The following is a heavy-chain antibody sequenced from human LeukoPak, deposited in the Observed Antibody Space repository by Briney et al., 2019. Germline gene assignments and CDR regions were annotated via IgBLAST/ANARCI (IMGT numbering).Heavy chain of an antibody. CDR2: ISGSGTYA. J-gene: IGHJ4*02. Sequence: GGSLRLSCAASGFTFSDSYMSWIRQAPGKGLEWVTYISGSGTYAIYADSVKGRFTISRDNGKNSLYLRMNSLRAEDTAVYYCARGFSGRPSGGYWGQGTLVTVSS. CDR1: GFTFSDSY. D-gene: IGHD1-26*01. V-gene: IGHV3-11*06. CDR3: ARGFSGRPSGGY.